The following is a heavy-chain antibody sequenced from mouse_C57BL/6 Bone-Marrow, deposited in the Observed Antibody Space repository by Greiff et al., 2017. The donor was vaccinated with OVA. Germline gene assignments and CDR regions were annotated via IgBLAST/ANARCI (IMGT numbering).Heavy chain of an antibody. V-gene: IGHV1-54*01. CDR3: ARRGHYYGSSGYAMDY. CDR2: INPGSGGT. Sequence: QVQLQQSGAELVRPGTSVKVSCKASGYAFTNYLIEWVKQRPGQGLEWIGVINPGSGGTNYNEKFKGKATLTADKSSSTAYMQLSSLTSEDSAVYFCARRGHYYGSSGYAMDYWGQGTSVTVSS. D-gene: IGHD1-1*01. CDR1: GYAFTNYL. J-gene: IGHJ4*01.